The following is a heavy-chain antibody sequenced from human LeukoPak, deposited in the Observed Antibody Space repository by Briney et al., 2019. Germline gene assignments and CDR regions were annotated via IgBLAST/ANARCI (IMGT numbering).Heavy chain of an antibody. J-gene: IGHJ6*03. CDR3: ARLTDRYYYYMDV. CDR1: GGSISSYY. V-gene: IGHV4-59*12. Sequence: TSETLSLTCTVSGGSISSYYWSWIRQPPGKGLEWIGYIYHSGSTYYNPSLKSRVTISVDRSKNQFSLKLSSVTAADTAVYYCARLTDRYYYYMDVWGKGTTVTVSS. CDR2: IYHSGST. D-gene: IGHD4/OR15-4a*01.